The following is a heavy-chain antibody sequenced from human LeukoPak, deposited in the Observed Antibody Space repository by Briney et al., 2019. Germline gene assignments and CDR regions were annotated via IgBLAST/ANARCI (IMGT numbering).Heavy chain of an antibody. J-gene: IGHJ4*02. D-gene: IGHD2-2*02. CDR3: ARAFHCSTTSCYTRGLDY. CDR1: GGSINSGSYY. CDR2: ICTSGST. Sequence: SETLSLTCTVSGGSINSGSYYWSWIRQPAGKGLEWIGRICTSGSTNYNPSLKSRVTISVDTSKNQFSLKLTSVTAADTAVYYCARAFHCSTTSCYTRGLDYWGQGTLVTVSS. V-gene: IGHV4-61*02.